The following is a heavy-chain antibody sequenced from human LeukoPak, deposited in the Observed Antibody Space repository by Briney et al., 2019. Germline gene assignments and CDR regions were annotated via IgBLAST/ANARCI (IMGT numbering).Heavy chain of an antibody. V-gene: IGHV3-30*02. Sequence: PGGSLRLSCAASGFTFSSYGMHWVRQAPGKGLEWVALIRYDGSNKYYADSVKGRSTISGDNSKNTLYLQMNSLRAEDTAVYYCAKDRYGGNNYFDYWGQGTLVTVSS. J-gene: IGHJ4*02. CDR2: IRYDGSNK. CDR1: GFTFSSYG. CDR3: AKDRYGGNNYFDY. D-gene: IGHD4-23*01.